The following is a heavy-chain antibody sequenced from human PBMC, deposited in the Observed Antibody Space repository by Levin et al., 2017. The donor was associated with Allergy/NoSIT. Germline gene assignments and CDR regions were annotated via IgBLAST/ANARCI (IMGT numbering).Heavy chain of an antibody. CDR1: GFTFSSYA. D-gene: IGHD2-2*01. V-gene: IGHV3-23*01. CDR2: ISGSGGST. J-gene: IGHJ4*02. CDR3: AKEIVVVPAACDY. Sequence: GGSLRLSCAASGFTFSSYAMSWVRQAPGKGLEWVSAISGSGGSTFYADSVKGRFTISRDNSKNTLYLQMNSLRAEDTAVHYCAKEIVVVPAACDYWGQGTLVTVSS.